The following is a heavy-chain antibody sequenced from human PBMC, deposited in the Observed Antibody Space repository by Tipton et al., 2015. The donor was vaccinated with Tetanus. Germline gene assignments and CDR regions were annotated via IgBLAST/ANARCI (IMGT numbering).Heavy chain of an antibody. Sequence: SLRLSCAASGFTFSNYAVAWVRQAPGKGLEWVSGISVRGSHTYYADPVKGRFSISRDNSKNTVYLQMNSLRDEDTAVYYCAKDPASRGWFDPWGQGTLVRVSS. CDR3: AKDPASRGWFDP. CDR1: GFTFSNYA. J-gene: IGHJ5*02. CDR2: ISVRGSHT. V-gene: IGHV3-23*01.